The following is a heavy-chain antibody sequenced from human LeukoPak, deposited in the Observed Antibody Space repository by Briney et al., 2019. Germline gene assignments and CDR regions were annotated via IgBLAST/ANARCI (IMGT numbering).Heavy chain of an antibody. CDR3: ARRDIVVVPAAIHGDYYYYYYMDV. CDR1: GFTFSSYG. CDR2: ISSSSSTI. Sequence: GRSLRLSCAASGFTFSSYGMNWVRQAPGKGLEWVSYISSSSSTIYYADSVKGRFTISRDNAKNSLYLQMNSLRAEDTAVYYCARRDIVVVPAAIHGDYYYYYYMDVWGKGTTVTVSS. V-gene: IGHV3-48*01. J-gene: IGHJ6*03. D-gene: IGHD2-2*02.